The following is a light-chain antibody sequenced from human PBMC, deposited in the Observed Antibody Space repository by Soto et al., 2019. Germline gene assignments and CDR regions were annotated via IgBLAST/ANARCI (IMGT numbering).Light chain of an antibody. Sequence: QSALTQPASVSGSPGQSITISCTGTGSDVGAYNYVSWYQQHPDKAPKLMIYDVSDRPSWVSNRFSGSKSGNTASLTISGLQAEDEADYYCTSFTSSSTLYVFGAGTKLTVL. V-gene: IGLV2-14*01. CDR1: GSDVGAYNY. CDR2: DVS. CDR3: TSFTSSSTLYV. J-gene: IGLJ1*01.